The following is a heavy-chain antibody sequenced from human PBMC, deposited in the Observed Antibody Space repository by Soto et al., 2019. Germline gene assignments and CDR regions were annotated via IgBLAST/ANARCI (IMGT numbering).Heavy chain of an antibody. D-gene: IGHD1-26*01. V-gene: IGHV1-69*01. Sequence: QVQLVQSGAEVKKPGSSVKVSCKASGGAFNNYVVIWVRQAPGQGLEWMGGIIPLSGTPKYVQKFQGRVTITADGATSTAYMELKSLRSEDTAVYYCATEGFSGSFLPYWGQGSIVTVSS. CDR2: IIPLSGTP. J-gene: IGHJ4*02. CDR3: ATEGFSGSFLPY. CDR1: GGAFNNYV.